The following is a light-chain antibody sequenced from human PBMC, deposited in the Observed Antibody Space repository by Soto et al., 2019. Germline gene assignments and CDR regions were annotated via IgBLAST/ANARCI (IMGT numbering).Light chain of an antibody. CDR1: SGDVGGYEY. CDR3: ATWDDSLSCWV. J-gene: IGLJ3*02. CDR2: EVS. V-gene: IGLV2-8*01. Sequence: QSVLTQPPSASGSLGQSVTISCTGTSGDVGGYEYVSWYQQHPGKAPKLVIYEVSKRPSGVPDRFSGSKSGNTASLTVSGLRAEDEADYYCATWDDSLSCWVFGGGTKLTVL.